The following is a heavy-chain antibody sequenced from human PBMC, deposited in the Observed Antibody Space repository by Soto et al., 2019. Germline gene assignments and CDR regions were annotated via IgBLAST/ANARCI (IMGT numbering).Heavy chain of an antibody. CDR2: IYYSGNT. J-gene: IGHJ6*03. Sequence: QLQLQESGPGLVKPSETPSLTCTVSGGSVSSGSYYWGWIRQPPGKGLEWIGSIYYSGNTYYNPSLKSRVTISVDTSKNQFSLKLSSVTAADTAVYYCARHVGGYYYYMDVWGKGTTVTVSS. CDR1: GGSVSSGSYY. CDR3: ARHVGGYYYYMDV. D-gene: IGHD2-15*01. V-gene: IGHV4-39*01.